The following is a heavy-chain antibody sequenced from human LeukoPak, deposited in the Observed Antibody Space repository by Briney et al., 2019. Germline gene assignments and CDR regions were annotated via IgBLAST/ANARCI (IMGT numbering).Heavy chain of an antibody. D-gene: IGHD5-24*01. CDR2: IYYSGST. V-gene: IGHV4-59*01. Sequence: PSETLSLTCTVSGGSISSYYWSWIRQPPGKGLEWIGYIYYSGSTNYNPSLKSRVTISVDTSKNQFSLKLSSVTAADTAVYYCARGRDTYNPLDYWGQGTLVTVSS. J-gene: IGHJ4*02. CDR3: ARGRDTYNPLDY. CDR1: GGSISSYY.